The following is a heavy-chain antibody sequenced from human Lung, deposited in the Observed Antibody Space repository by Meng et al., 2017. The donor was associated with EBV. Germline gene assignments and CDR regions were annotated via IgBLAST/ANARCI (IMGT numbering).Heavy chain of an antibody. CDR2: INHSGST. CDR1: GGSFSGYY. V-gene: IGHV4-34*01. CDR3: ASRRVNKGFDY. J-gene: IGHJ4*02. D-gene: IGHD2/OR15-2a*01. Sequence: QVLIEQWGAGLLQPSETLSLTCAVYGGSFSGYYWSWLRQPPGKGLEWIGEINHSGSTNYNPSLKSRVTISVDTSKNQFSLKLSSVTAADTAVYYCASRRVNKGFDYWGQGTLVTVSS.